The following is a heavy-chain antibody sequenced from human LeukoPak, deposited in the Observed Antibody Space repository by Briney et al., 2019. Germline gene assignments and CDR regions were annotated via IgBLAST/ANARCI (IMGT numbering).Heavy chain of an antibody. CDR2: ISTSGST. Sequence: SETLSLTCTVSGDSTSSNFWSWIRQPAGKGLEWIGRISISGRISTSGSTDYNPSLKSRVTMSVDTSKNQFSLKLSSVTAADTAMYYCATVRDYSGYYLGPFDFWGQGTMVTVSS. J-gene: IGHJ3*01. CDR3: ATVRDYSGYYLGPFDF. D-gene: IGHD3-22*01. V-gene: IGHV4-4*07. CDR1: GDSTSSNF.